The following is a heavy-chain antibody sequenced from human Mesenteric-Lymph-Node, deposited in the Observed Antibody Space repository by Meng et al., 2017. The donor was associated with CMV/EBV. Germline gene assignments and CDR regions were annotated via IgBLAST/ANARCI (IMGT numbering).Heavy chain of an antibody. J-gene: IGHJ3*02. CDR2: IRHDGRQA. D-gene: IGHD1-14*01. Sequence: GGSLRLSCAASGFPFSRYWMNWVRQTPGKGLEWVANIRHDGRQANYMESVNGRFTISRDNAKNSLFLQMNSLRGEDTAVYYCAKAVGFQGWGTTRDPFDIWGQGTMVTVSS. V-gene: IGHV3-7*01. CDR1: GFPFSRYW. CDR3: AKAVGFQGWGTTRDPFDI.